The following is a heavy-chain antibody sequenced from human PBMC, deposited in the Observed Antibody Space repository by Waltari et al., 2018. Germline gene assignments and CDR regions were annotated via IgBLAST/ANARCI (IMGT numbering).Heavy chain of an antibody. CDR2: INHSGST. V-gene: IGHV4-34*01. J-gene: IGHJ4*02. CDR3: ARAAQEIYCGGDCTSDFDY. Sequence: QVQLQQWGAGLLKPSETLSLTCAVYGGSFSGYYWSWIRQPPGKGLEWIGEINHSGSTNYNPSLKSRVTISVDTSKNQFALKLSSVTAADTAVYYCARAAQEIYCGGDCTSDFDYWGQGTLVTVSS. CDR1: GGSFSGYY. D-gene: IGHD2-21*02.